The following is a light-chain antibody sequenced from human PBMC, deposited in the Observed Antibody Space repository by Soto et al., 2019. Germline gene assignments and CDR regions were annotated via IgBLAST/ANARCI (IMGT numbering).Light chain of an antibody. Sequence: EIVMTQSPATVSVSPGERATLSCRASQSVSSNLAWYQQKLGQAPRLLIYGASTRATGIPARFSGSGSGTEFTLTISSLQSEDFAVYFCQQYNNWPETFGQGPRWKSN. CDR2: GAS. J-gene: IGKJ1*01. CDR3: QQYNNWPET. V-gene: IGKV3-15*01. CDR1: QSVSSN.